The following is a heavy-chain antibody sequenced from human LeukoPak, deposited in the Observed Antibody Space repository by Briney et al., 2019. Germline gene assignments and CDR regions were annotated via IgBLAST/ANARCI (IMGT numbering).Heavy chain of an antibody. V-gene: IGHV1-69*01. J-gene: IGHJ4*02. CDR3: ARDRSIAVAGTYFDY. CDR1: GGTFSSYA. D-gene: IGHD6-19*01. Sequence: SVKVSCKASGGTFSSYAISWVRQAPGQGLEWMGGIIPNFGTANYAQKFQGRVTITADESTSTAYMELSSLRSEDTAVYYCARDRSIAVAGTYFDYWGQGTLVTVSS. CDR2: IIPNFGTA.